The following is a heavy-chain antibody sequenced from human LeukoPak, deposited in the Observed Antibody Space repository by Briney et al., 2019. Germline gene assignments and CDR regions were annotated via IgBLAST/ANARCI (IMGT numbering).Heavy chain of an antibody. Sequence: PSETLSLTCTVSGGSISSYYWSWIRQPPGKGLEWIGYIYYSGSTNYNPSLKSRVTISVDTSKNQFSLKLSSVTAADTAVYYCARDQNLEYFDYWGQGTLVTVSS. CDR3: ARDQNLEYFDY. CDR2: IYYSGST. D-gene: IGHD1-1*01. J-gene: IGHJ4*02. V-gene: IGHV4-59*01. CDR1: GGSISSYY.